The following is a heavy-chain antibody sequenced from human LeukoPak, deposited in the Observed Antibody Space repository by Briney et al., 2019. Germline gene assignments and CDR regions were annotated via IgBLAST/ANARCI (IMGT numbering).Heavy chain of an antibody. V-gene: IGHV4-30-4*01. CDR1: GGSISSGGYY. CDR2: IYYRGST. Sequence: SETLSLTCTVSGGSISSGGYYWSWIRQPPGEGLDWIGYIYYRGSTYYHPSLKSRFTISLDTSKNQFSMKLRSVTAADTAVYYCARVTTVATSFHFDYWGQGTLVTVSS. D-gene: IGHD4-17*01. J-gene: IGHJ4*02. CDR3: ARVTTVATSFHFDY.